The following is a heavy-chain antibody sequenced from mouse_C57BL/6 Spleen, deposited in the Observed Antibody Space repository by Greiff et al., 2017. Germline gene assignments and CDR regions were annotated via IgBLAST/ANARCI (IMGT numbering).Heavy chain of an antibody. Sequence: VQLQQPGAELVKPGASVKLSCKASGYTFTSYWMQWVKQRPGQGLEWIGEIDPSDSYTNYNQKFKGKATLTVDTSSSTAYMQLSSLTSEDSAVYYCARSGSSYWFAYWGQGTLVTVSA. J-gene: IGHJ3*01. CDR2: IDPSDSYT. CDR3: ARSGSSYWFAY. D-gene: IGHD1-1*01. V-gene: IGHV1-50*01. CDR1: GYTFTSYW.